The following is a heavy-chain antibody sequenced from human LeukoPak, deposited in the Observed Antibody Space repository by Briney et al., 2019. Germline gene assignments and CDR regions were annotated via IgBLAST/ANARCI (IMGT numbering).Heavy chain of an antibody. J-gene: IGHJ4*02. CDR3: ARGRGRITMVRGVIITPHLDY. V-gene: IGHV1-8*01. D-gene: IGHD3-10*01. Sequence: ASVKVSCKASGYTFTSYDINWVRQATGQGLEWMEWMNPNSGNTGYAQKFQGRVTMTRNTSISTAYMELSSLRSEDTAVYYCARGRGRITMVRGVIITPHLDYWGQGTLVTVSS. CDR1: GYTFTSYD. CDR2: MNPNSGNT.